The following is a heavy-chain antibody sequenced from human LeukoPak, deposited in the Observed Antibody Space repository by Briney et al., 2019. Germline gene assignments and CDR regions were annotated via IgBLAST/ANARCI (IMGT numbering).Heavy chain of an antibody. CDR2: IKSKTDGGTT. Sequence: GGSLRLSCAASGFTFSNAWMSWVRQAPGKGLEWVGRIKSKTDGGTTDYAAPVKGRFTISRDDSKNTLYLQMNSLKTEDTAVYYCTTALSLCSSGWLPPFDYWGQGTLVTVSS. V-gene: IGHV3-15*01. CDR1: GFTFSNAW. CDR3: TTALSLCSSGWLPPFDY. J-gene: IGHJ4*02. D-gene: IGHD6-19*01.